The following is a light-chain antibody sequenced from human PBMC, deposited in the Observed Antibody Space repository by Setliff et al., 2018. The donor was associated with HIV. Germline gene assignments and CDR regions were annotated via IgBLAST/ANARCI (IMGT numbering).Light chain of an antibody. J-gene: IGLJ1*01. V-gene: IGLV1-40*01. Sequence: QSALTQPPSVSGAPGQRVTISCTGSSSNIGAGYDVQWYKQYPGTGPKLLIYGNTNRPSGVPDRFSGSNSVTSASLAITGLQAEEEADYYCQSYDSSLSGDVFGIGTKVTVL. CDR3: QSYDSSLSGDV. CDR1: SSNIGAGYD. CDR2: GNT.